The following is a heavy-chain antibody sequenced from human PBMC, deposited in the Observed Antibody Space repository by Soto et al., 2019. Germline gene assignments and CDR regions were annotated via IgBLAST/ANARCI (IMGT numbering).Heavy chain of an antibody. CDR2: ISSSSSYI. V-gene: IGHV3-21*01. Sequence: GGSLRLSCAASGFTFSSYSMNWVRQAPGKGLEWVSSISSSSSYIYYADSVKGRFTISRDNAKNSLYLQMNSLRAEDTAVYYCARGYSSSRRPFDYWGQGTLVTSPQ. CDR1: GFTFSSYS. D-gene: IGHD6-13*01. CDR3: ARGYSSSRRPFDY. J-gene: IGHJ4*02.